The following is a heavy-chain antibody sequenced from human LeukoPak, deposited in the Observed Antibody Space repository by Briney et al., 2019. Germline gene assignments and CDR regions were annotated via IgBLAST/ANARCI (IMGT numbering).Heavy chain of an antibody. CDR3: ARAPNDYWSGYSASFDY. Sequence: GGSLRLSCAASGFSFSSYWMHWFRQAPGKGLVWVSRIDTDGSSTRYADSVKGRFTISRDNAKNTLYLQMNSLRAEDTAVYYCARAPNDYWSGYSASFDYWGQGTLVTVSS. J-gene: IGHJ4*02. CDR2: IDTDGSST. D-gene: IGHD3-3*01. V-gene: IGHV3-74*01. CDR1: GFSFSSYW.